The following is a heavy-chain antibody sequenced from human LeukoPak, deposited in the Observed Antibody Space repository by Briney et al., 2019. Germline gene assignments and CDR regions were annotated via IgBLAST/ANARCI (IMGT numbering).Heavy chain of an antibody. Sequence: SETLSLTCTVSGGSISSYYWSWIRQPPGKGLEWIGYIYYSGSTNYNPSLKSRVTISVDTSKNQFSLKLSSVTAADTAVYYCAREVRGTDYYDSSGYYYLAAFDIWGQGTKVTVSS. V-gene: IGHV4-59*01. D-gene: IGHD3-22*01. J-gene: IGHJ3*02. CDR3: AREVRGTDYYDSSGYYYLAAFDI. CDR1: GGSISSYY. CDR2: IYYSGST.